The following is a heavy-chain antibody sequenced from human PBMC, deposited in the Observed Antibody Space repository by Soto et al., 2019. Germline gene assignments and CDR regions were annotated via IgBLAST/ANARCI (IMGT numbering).Heavy chain of an antibody. CDR2: MSYAGTYK. V-gene: IGHV3-30*18. J-gene: IGHJ4*02. Sequence: GGSLRLSCAVSGFTFSDYGMHWVRQAPGKGLEWVAVMSYAGTYKYYADSVKGRFAISRDLSGNTLFLQMNSLRLEDTAVYFCAKEMYPRTVLDSSSPWGDYWGQGTLVTVSS. CDR1: GFTFSDYG. D-gene: IGHD6-6*01. CDR3: AKEMYPRTVLDSSSPWGDY.